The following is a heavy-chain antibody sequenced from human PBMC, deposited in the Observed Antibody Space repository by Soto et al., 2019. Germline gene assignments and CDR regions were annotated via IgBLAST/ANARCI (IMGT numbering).Heavy chain of an antibody. D-gene: IGHD2-15*01. V-gene: IGHV2-5*05. Sequence: QITLKESGPTLVKPKETLTLTCIYSGFSFSSVGEGVGWVRQPPGKALEWLALIYWDDDKKYGSSLEDRITVTRDTSKNQVVFTMINMDPVDTATYYCVHRRYSSYFDSWGQGTRVTVSS. CDR2: IYWDDDK. CDR3: VHRRYSSYFDS. J-gene: IGHJ4*02. CDR1: GFSFSSVGEG.